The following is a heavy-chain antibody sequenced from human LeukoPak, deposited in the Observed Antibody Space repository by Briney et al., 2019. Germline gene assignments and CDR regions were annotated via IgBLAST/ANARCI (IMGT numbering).Heavy chain of an antibody. D-gene: IGHD2-2*01. CDR1: GYSFTSGHY. V-gene: IGHV4-38-2*01. CDR3: ARYCTSTTCILRGFDY. J-gene: IGHJ4*02. Sequence: SETLSLTCSASGYSFTSGHYWGWIRQPPGKGLEWIANIYHTGSAHYNPSLKSRVTISIDTSKNQFSLKLSPVTAADTAVYYCARYCTSTTCILRGFDYWGQGTLVTVSS. CDR2: IYHTGSA.